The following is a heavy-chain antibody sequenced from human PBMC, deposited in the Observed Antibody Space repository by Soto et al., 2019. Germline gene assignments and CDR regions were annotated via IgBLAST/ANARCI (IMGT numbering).Heavy chain of an antibody. CDR1: GGSISSGGYY. CDR2: IYYSGST. CDR3: ASPQMAAAGTAGFAP. D-gene: IGHD6-13*01. V-gene: IGHV4-31*03. J-gene: IGHJ5*02. Sequence: SETLSLTXTVSGGSISSGGYYWIWIRQHPGKGLEWIGYIYYSGSTYYKPSLKSRVTISVDTSKNQFSLKLSSVTAADTAVYYCASPQMAAAGTAGFAPGGQGTLVTVSS.